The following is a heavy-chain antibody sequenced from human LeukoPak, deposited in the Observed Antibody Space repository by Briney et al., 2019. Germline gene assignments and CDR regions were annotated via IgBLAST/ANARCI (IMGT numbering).Heavy chain of an antibody. CDR1: GFTFDDYG. CDR3: AKSGRRLEVRDFDY. D-gene: IGHD3-10*01. CDR2: ISGSGGST. V-gene: IGHV3-23*01. J-gene: IGHJ4*02. Sequence: GGSLRLSCAASGFTFDDYGMSWVRQAPGKGLEWVSAISGSGGSTYYADSVKGRFTISRDNSKNTLYLQMNSLRAEDTAVYYCAKSGRRLEVRDFDYWGQGTLVTVSS.